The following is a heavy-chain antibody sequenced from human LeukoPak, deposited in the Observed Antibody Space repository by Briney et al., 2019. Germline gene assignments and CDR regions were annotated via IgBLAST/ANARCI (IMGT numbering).Heavy chain of an antibody. Sequence: SVKVSCKASGGTFSSYAISWVRQAPGQGLEWMGRIIPILGIANYAQKFQGRVTITADKSTSTAYMELSSLRSEDTSVYYCARGDGGSGSIYYGMDVWGQGTTVTVSS. CDR1: GGTFSSYA. CDR3: ARGDGGSGSIYYGMDV. D-gene: IGHD3-10*01. J-gene: IGHJ6*02. CDR2: IIPILGIA. V-gene: IGHV1-69*04.